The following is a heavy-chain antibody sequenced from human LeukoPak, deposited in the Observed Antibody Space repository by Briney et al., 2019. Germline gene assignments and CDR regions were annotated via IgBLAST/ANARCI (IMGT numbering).Heavy chain of an antibody. CDR3: ARSIGLFDY. CDR2: IYYSGST. Sequence: SETLSLTCTVSGGSISSSSYYWGWIRQPPGKGLEWIGSIYYSGSTYYNPSLKSRVTISVDTSKNQFSLKLSSVTAADTAVYYCARSIGLFDYWGQGTQVTVSS. J-gene: IGHJ4*02. CDR1: GGSISSSSYY. D-gene: IGHD6-6*01. V-gene: IGHV4-39*01.